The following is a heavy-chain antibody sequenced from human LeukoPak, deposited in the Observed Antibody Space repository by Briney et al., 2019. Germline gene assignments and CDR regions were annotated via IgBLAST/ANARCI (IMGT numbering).Heavy chain of an antibody. V-gene: IGHV5-51*01. Sequence: GESLKISCKGSGYSFTSYWIGWVRQMPGKGLEWMGIIYPGDSDTRYSPSFQGQVTISADKSISTAYLQWSSLKASDTAMYYCARLTVGYGDYISWLGEFDYWGQGTLVTVSS. CDR1: GYSFTSYW. CDR2: IYPGDSDT. J-gene: IGHJ4*02. D-gene: IGHD4-17*01. CDR3: ARLTVGYGDYISWLGEFDY.